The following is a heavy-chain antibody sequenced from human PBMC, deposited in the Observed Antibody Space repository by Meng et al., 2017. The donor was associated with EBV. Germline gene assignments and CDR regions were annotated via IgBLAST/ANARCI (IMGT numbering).Heavy chain of an antibody. CDR3: ARAEIAAAGRLDY. Sequence: QARWLRWGADARKAVSCVTVVCQASWGTCSSYAIGWVRQAPGQGLEWMGGIIPIFGTANYAQKFQGRVTITADKSTSTAYMELSSLRSEDTAVYYCARAEIAAAGRLDYWGQGTLVTVSS. J-gene: IGHJ4*02. CDR2: IIPIFGTA. CDR1: WGTCSSYA. V-gene: IGHV1-69*06. D-gene: IGHD6-13*01.